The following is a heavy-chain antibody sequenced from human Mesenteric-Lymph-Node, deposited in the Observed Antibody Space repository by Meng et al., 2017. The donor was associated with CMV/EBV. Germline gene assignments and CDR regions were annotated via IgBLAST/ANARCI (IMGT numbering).Heavy chain of an antibody. Sequence: YDINWVRQATGQGLEWMGWMNPNSGNTGYAQKFQGRVTMTRNTSISTAYMELSSLRSEDTAVYYCALGGELLWFGELTRSYYYYGMDVWGQGTTVTVSS. CDR2: MNPNSGNT. CDR1: YD. J-gene: IGHJ6*02. D-gene: IGHD3-10*01. V-gene: IGHV1-8*01. CDR3: ALGGELLWFGELTRSYYYYGMDV.